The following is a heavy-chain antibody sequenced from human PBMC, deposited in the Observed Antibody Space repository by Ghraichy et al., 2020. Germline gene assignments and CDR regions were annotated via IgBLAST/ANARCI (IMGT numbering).Heavy chain of an antibody. V-gene: IGHV3-23*01. D-gene: IGHD6-6*01. CDR1: GFTFSSYA. CDR3: ATKRGSSSPCFDY. J-gene: IGHJ4*02. CDR2: ISGSGGST. Sequence: GGSLRLSCAASGFTFSSYAMSWVRQAPGKGLEWVSGISGSGGSTDYTDSVKGRFTISRDNSKNTLYLQMNNLRVEDTAVYYCATKRGSSSPCFDYWGQGTLVTVSS.